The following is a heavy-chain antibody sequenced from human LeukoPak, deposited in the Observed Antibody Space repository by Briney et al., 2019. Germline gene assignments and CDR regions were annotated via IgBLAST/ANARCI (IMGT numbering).Heavy chain of an antibody. CDR3: AKKGVVVITTEYYFDY. CDR2: ISYDGSNK. J-gene: IGHJ4*02. CDR1: GFTFSSYA. Sequence: GGSLRLSCAASGFTFSSYAMHWVRQAPGKGLEWVAVISYDGSNKYYADSVKGRFTISRDNSKNTLYLQMNSLRAEDTAVYYCAKKGVVVITTEYYFDYWGQGTLVTVSS. V-gene: IGHV3-30*04. D-gene: IGHD3-22*01.